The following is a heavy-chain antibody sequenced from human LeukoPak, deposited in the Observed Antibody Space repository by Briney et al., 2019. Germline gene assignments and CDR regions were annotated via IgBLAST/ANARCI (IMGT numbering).Heavy chain of an antibody. Sequence: GGSLRLSCAASGFTFSSYSMNWVRQAPGKGLEWVSSISSSSSYIYYADSVEGRFTISRDNAKNSLYLQMNSLRAEDTAVYYCARAVDTAMGGYYFDYWGQGTLVTVSS. CDR3: ARAVDTAMGGYYFDY. D-gene: IGHD5-18*01. CDR2: ISSSSSYI. J-gene: IGHJ4*02. V-gene: IGHV3-21*01. CDR1: GFTFSSYS.